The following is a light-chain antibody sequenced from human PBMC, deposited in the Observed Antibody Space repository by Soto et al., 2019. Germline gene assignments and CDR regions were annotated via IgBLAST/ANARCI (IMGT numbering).Light chain of an antibody. Sequence: SYELTQPPSVSVAPGQTARVACGGSNIRSKSVHWYQQKPGHAPVLVMYYDSDRPSGIPERFSGSNSGNTATLTISRVEAGDEADYYCQVWDISSAHVIFGGGTKLTVL. J-gene: IGLJ2*01. CDR2: YDS. CDR3: QVWDISSAHVI. V-gene: IGLV3-21*01. CDR1: NIRSKS.